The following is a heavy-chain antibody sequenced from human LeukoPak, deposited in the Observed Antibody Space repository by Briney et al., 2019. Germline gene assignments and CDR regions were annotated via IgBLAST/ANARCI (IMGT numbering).Heavy chain of an antibody. CDR1: GGSISSYY. V-gene: IGHV4-39*07. J-gene: IGHJ4*02. CDR3: ARVYDFWSGYYDY. CDR2: IFYSGST. D-gene: IGHD3-3*01. Sequence: SETLSLTCTVSGGSISSYYWGWIRQPPGKGLEWIGSIFYSGSTYYNPSLKSRVTISVDTSKKEFSLKLSSVTAADTAVYYCARVYDFWSGYYDYWGQGTLVTVSS.